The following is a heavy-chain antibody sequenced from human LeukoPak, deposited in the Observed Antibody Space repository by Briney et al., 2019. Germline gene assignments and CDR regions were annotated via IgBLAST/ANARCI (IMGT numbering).Heavy chain of an antibody. CDR3: ARDYCSSTSCLFDY. Sequence: ASVNVSCKASGYTFTGYHIHWVRQAPGQGLEWVGRINPNSGDTNYAQKFQGRVTMTRDTSISTAYMELSRLRSDDTAVYYCARDYCSSTSCLFDYWGQGTLVTVSS. CDR1: GYTFTGYH. V-gene: IGHV1-2*06. CDR2: INPNSGDT. D-gene: IGHD2-2*01. J-gene: IGHJ4*02.